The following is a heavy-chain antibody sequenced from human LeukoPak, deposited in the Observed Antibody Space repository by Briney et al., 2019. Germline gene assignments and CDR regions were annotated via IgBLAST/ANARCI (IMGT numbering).Heavy chain of an antibody. CDR2: IIPIFGTA. CDR3: ARGSQWELPNYYYYMDV. V-gene: IGHV1-69*05. CDR1: GGTFSSYA. J-gene: IGHJ6*03. D-gene: IGHD1-26*01. Sequence: ASVKVSCKASGGTFSSYAINWVRQAPGQGLEWMGGIIPIFGTANYAQKFQGRVTITTDESTSTAYMELSSLRSEDTAVYYCARGSQWELPNYYYYMDVWGKGTTVTVSS.